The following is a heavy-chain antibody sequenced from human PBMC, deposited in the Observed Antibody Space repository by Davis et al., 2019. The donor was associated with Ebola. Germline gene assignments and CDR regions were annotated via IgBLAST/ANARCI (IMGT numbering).Heavy chain of an antibody. D-gene: IGHD5-12*01. CDR3: TTPGGQDSGYDVFDI. CDR2: IIPFVGVA. V-gene: IGHV1-69*10. Sequence: SVKVSCKASGGTFSTYTINWVRQAPGQGLEWMGGIIPFVGVASYAQHFQGRVTITADKSTSTAYMDLSSLRSEDTALYYCTTPGGQDSGYDVFDIWGQGTMVTVSS. CDR1: GGTFSTYT. J-gene: IGHJ3*02.